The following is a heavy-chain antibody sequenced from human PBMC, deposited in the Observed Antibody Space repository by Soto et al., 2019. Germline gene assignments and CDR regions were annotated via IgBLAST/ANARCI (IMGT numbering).Heavy chain of an antibody. CDR1: GGSISSYY. Sequence: SETLSLTCTVSGGSISSYYWSWIRQPPGKGLEWIGYIYYSGSTNYNPSLKRRVTISVDTSKNQFSLKLSSVTASDPAVYYCARVWGGAFDIWGQGTMVTVSS. J-gene: IGHJ3*02. CDR2: IYYSGST. V-gene: IGHV4-59*01. CDR3: ARVWGGAFDI. D-gene: IGHD3-16*01.